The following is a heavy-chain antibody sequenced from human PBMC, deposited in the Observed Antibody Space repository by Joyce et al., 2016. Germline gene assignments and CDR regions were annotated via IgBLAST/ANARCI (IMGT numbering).Heavy chain of an antibody. CDR2: IIPISGIP. D-gene: IGHD3-9*01. J-gene: IGHJ4*02. V-gene: IGHV1-69*01. Sequence: QVQLVQSGAEVKKPGSSVKVSCKASGGTFSNYAISWVRQAPGQGLEWMGGIIPISGIPNCAQKFQGRVTITADESTSTAYLELKRLTSDDTAVYYCARHDVLTGYYLLYWGQGTLVTVSS. CDR3: ARHDVLTGYYLLY. CDR1: GGTFSNYA.